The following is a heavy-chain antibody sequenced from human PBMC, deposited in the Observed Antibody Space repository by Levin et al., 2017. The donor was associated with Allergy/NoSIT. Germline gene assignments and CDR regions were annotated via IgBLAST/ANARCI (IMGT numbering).Heavy chain of an antibody. Sequence: SETLSLTCTVSGSSVSSGSYYWNWIRQPPGKGLEWIGYAYYSGSTNYNPSLKSRVNISVDTSKNQFSLKLSSVTAADTAVYYCARDQVGYCSGGSCYLDYWGQGTLVTVSS. CDR3: ARDQVGYCSGGSCYLDY. CDR2: AYYSGST. V-gene: IGHV4-61*01. CDR1: GSSVSSGSYY. J-gene: IGHJ4*02. D-gene: IGHD2-15*01.